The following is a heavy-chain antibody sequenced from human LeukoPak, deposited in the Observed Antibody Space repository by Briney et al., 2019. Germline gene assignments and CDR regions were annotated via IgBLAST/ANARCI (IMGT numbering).Heavy chain of an antibody. V-gene: IGHV5-10-1*01. J-gene: IGHJ1*01. CDR2: IDPSDSYT. D-gene: IGHD6-19*01. Sequence: GESLKISCQGPGYRFTSYWISWVRQMPGKGLEWMGRIDPSDSYTNYSPSFQGHVTISADKSISTAYLQWSSLKASDTAMYYCAGAGIAVAGNAEYFQHWGQGTLVTVSS. CDR1: GYRFTSYW. CDR3: AGAGIAVAGNAEYFQH.